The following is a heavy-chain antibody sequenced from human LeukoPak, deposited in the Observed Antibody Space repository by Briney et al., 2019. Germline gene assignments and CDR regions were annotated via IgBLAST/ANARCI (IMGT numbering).Heavy chain of an antibody. V-gene: IGHV4-4*07. D-gene: IGHD3-22*01. Sequence: SETLSLTCTVSGGSFSRYYWSWIRQPAGKGLEWIGRIYTSGSTNYNPSLKSRVTMSVGTSKNQFSLKLSSVTAADTAVYYCAREGYYYDSSGSPLWGQGTLVTVSS. J-gene: IGHJ4*02. CDR2: IYTSGST. CDR3: AREGYYYDSSGSPL. CDR1: GGSFSRYY.